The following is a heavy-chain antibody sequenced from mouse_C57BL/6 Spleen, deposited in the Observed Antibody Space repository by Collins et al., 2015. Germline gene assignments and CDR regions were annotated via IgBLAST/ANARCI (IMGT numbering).Heavy chain of an antibody. CDR3: ARGSNLWAMDY. CDR2: IDPANGNT. D-gene: IGHD1-1*01. J-gene: IGHJ4*01. CDR1: GFNIKDTY. V-gene: IGHV14-3*02. Sequence: VQLQQSGAELVKPGASVKLSCTASGFNIKDTYMHWVKQRPEQGLEWIGRIDPANGNTKYDPKFQGKATITADTSSNTAYLQLSSLTSEDTAVYYCARGSNLWAMDYWGQGTSVTVSS.